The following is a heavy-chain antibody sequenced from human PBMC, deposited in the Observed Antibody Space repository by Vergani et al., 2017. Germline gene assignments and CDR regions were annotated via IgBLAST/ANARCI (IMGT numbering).Heavy chain of an antibody. CDR1: GGTFSSYT. Sequence: QVQLVQSGAEVKKPGSSVKVSCKASGGTFSSYTISWVRQAPGQGREWMGRIIPILGIANYAQKFQGRVTITADKSTSTAYMELSSLRSEDTAVYYCARVAGYSGYDLGFDYWGQGTLVTVSS. CDR2: IIPILGIA. D-gene: IGHD5-12*01. CDR3: ARVAGYSGYDLGFDY. J-gene: IGHJ4*02. V-gene: IGHV1-69*02.